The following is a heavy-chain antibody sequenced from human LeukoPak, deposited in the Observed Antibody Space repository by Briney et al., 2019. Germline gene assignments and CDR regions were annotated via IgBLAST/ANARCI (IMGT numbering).Heavy chain of an antibody. J-gene: IGHJ4*01. Sequence: PGGSLRLSCAVSGFTFSSYWMNWVRQAPGKGLEWVASIRQDGNEKSYVDSVKGRFTISRDNTKDSLYLQIDSLRAEDTAMYCCARDGTAPGLYFDLWGQGTLVTVSS. V-gene: IGHV3-7*01. CDR2: IRQDGNEK. CDR3: ARDGTAPGLYFDL. CDR1: GFTFSSYW. D-gene: IGHD6-13*01.